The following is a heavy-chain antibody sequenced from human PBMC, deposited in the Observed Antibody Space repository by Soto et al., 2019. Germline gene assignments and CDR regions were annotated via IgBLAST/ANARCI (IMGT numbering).Heavy chain of an antibody. V-gene: IGHV3-15*07. CDR3: TTYRHERLETIFDH. D-gene: IGHD1-1*01. CDR2: IKSKTDGEIT. CDR1: GFTFPNAL. Sequence: GGSLRLSCASSGFTFPNALMNWVRQAPGKGLEWVARIKSKTDGEITDYAAPVKGRFTISRDDSKNTLYLQMNSVQIEDTALYYCTTYRHERLETIFDHWGQGTLVTVSS. J-gene: IGHJ4*02.